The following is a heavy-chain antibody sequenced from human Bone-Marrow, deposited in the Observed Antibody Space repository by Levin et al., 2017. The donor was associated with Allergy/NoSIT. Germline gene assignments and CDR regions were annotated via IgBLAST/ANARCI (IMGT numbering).Heavy chain of an antibody. Sequence: GESLKISCVASGFNFTSYPMGWVRQTPGKGLEWVSAISGSGRSTYYPGSVRGRFTISRDNPKNTLFLHMSSLRADDTAVYSCAKDPQRVPFFGVPTTSVGSDTWGQGTLVTVSS. CDR3: AKDPQRVPFFGVPTTSVGSDT. D-gene: IGHD3-3*01. CDR2: ISGSGRST. J-gene: IGHJ5*02. CDR1: GFNFTSYP. V-gene: IGHV3-23*01.